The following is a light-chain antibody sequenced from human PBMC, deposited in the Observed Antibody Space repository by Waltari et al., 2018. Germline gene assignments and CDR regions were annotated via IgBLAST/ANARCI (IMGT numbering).Light chain of an antibody. CDR1: SSDIGRYDI. J-gene: IGLJ3*02. Sequence: QSALTQPASVSGSPGQSVTISCTGASSDIGRYDIVSWYQQHPGNAPKLIICDVSKRPSGVSVRFSGSKSGRTASLTISGLQFEDEAYFYCCSYAGHYNWVVGGGNRLTVL. CDR2: DVS. CDR3: CSYAGHYNWV. V-gene: IGLV2-23*02.